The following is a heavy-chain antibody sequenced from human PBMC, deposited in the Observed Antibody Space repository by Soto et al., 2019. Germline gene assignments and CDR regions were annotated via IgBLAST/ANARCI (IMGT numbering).Heavy chain of an antibody. J-gene: IGHJ4*02. CDR2: MQPSTGRT. Sequence: QVQLVQSGAEVREPGASVKVSCKASGYSFTSLDIKWVRQTAGQGLEWMGWMQPSTGRTGYAQKFQGRVTMTRDTSINTDYMELTTLTSDDTAFYYCARGVSAGVDYWGQGTLVTFSS. CDR1: GYSFTSLD. V-gene: IGHV1-8*01. CDR3: ARGVSAGVDY. D-gene: IGHD1-26*01.